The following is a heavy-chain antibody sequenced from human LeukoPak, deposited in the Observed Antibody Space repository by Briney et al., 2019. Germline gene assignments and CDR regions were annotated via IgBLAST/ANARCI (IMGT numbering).Heavy chain of an antibody. CDR1: GGSIYSGAYY. D-gene: IGHD6-13*01. CDR3: ARDRVSSSWNWFDP. J-gene: IGHJ5*02. V-gene: IGHV4-61*02. Sequence: SETLSLTCTVSGGSIYSGAYYWSWIRQPAGKGLEWIGRIYTSGSTNYNPSLKSRVTMSVDTSKNQFSLKLSSVTAADTAVYYCARDRVSSSWNWFDPWGQGTLVTVSS. CDR2: IYTSGST.